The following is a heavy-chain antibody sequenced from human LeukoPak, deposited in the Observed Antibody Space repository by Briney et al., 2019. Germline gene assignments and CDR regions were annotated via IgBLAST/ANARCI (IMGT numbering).Heavy chain of an antibody. D-gene: IGHD3-10*01. V-gene: IGHV3-48*02. CDR2: ISSSGSTT. Sequence: PGGSLRLSCSASGFTFSSYAMYWVRQAPGKGLEWVSDISSSGSTTYFADSVKGRFTISRDNAKNSLYLQMNSLRDEDTAVYYCARLEYYYVSGNYYKLFDYWGQGTLVTVCS. CDR1: GFTFSSYA. J-gene: IGHJ4*02. CDR3: ARLEYYYVSGNYYKLFDY.